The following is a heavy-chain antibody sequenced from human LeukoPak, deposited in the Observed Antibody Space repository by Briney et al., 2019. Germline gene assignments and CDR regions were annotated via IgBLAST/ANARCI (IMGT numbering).Heavy chain of an antibody. CDR3: ARVVYSHYWPEGMDV. CDR2: IYNSETT. Sequence: SETLSLTCTVSGDSISSYYWSWIRQPPGKGLEWIGYIYNSETTNYNPSLESRVTISEDTSKNQFSLMLTSVTASDTAVYYCARVVYSHYWPEGMDVWGQGTTVTVSS. V-gene: IGHV4-59*01. CDR1: GDSISSYY. D-gene: IGHD4-11*01. J-gene: IGHJ6*02.